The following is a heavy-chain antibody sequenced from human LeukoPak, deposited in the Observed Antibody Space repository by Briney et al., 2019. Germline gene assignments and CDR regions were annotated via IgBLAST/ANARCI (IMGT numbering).Heavy chain of an antibody. CDR1: GFTFTSYS. V-gene: IGHV3-21*01. J-gene: IGHJ5*02. Sequence: GGSLRLSCAASGFTFTSYSMNWVRQAPGKGLEWVSSITGSSSYIYYADSMKGRFTVSRDNAKNPLYLQMDTLRAEDTAVYYCARGGNWFDPWGQGTLVTVSS. CDR3: ARGGNWFDP. CDR2: ITGSSSYI.